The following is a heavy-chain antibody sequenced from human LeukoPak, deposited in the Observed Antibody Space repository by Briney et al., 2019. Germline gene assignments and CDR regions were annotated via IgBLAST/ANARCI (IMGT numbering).Heavy chain of an antibody. CDR3: AKDVLRLNYGYFDL. V-gene: IGHV3-23*01. CDR1: GFTLSNYA. Sequence: GGSLRLSCAASGFTLSNYAMSWVRQGPGKGPEWVAGISYSSGSIYYLDSVKGRFTISRDNSRNTLYLQMNSLRAEDTAVYYCAKDVLRLNYGYFDLWGRGTLVSVSS. CDR2: ISYSSGSI. J-gene: IGHJ2*01. D-gene: IGHD3-16*01.